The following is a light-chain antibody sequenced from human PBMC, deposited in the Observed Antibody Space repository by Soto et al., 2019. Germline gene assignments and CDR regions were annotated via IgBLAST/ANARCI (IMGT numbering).Light chain of an antibody. CDR2: GVS. J-gene: IGKJ4*01. CDR1: QSVTSN. Sequence: EIVITQSPATLSVSPGERATLSCRASQSVTSNLAWYQQKPGQAPRLLMYGVSTRATGIPARFGGSGSATEFTLTISSLQSEDFAVYYCQQYSQWPLTFGGGTKVEIK. V-gene: IGKV3-15*01. CDR3: QQYSQWPLT.